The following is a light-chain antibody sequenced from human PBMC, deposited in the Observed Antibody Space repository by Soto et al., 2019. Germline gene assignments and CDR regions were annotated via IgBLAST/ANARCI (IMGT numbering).Light chain of an antibody. V-gene: IGLV2-14*01. J-gene: IGLJ2*01. CDR3: SSYTSSSTLVV. Sequence: QSVLTQPASVSGSPGQSITISCTGTSSDVGAYTYVSWYQQHPGKAPKLMIYEVSNRPSGVSNRFSGSKSGNTASLTISGLQAEDEADYYCSSYTSSSTLVVFGGGTKLTVL. CDR2: EVS. CDR1: SSDVGAYTY.